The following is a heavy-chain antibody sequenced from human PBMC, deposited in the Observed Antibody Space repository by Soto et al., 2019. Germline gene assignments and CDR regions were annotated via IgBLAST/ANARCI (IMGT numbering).Heavy chain of an antibody. D-gene: IGHD4-17*01. CDR2: ISGSGGST. CDR3: AKTNSSYGDDPDAFDI. CDR1: GFTFSSYA. V-gene: IGHV3-23*01. J-gene: IGHJ3*02. Sequence: GGSLRLSCAASGFTFSSYAMSWVRQAPGKGLEWVSAISGSGGSTYYADSVKGRFTISRDNSKNTLYLQMNSLRAEDTAVYYCAKTNSSYGDDPDAFDIWGQGTMVTVSS.